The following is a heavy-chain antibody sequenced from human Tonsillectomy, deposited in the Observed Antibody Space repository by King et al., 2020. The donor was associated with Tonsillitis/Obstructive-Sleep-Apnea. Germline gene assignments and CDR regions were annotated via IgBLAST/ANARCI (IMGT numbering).Heavy chain of an antibody. CDR3: AKNSFPDSRVPRVYFDY. Sequence: VQLVESGGGLVQPGGSLRLSCAASGFTFSSYAMSWVRQAPGKGLEWVSVISGSGGSTYYADSVKGRFTISRDNSKNTLYLQMNSLRAEDTAVYYCAKNSFPDSRVPRVYFDYWGQGTLVTVSS. CDR1: GFTFSSYA. CDR2: ISGSGGST. J-gene: IGHJ4*02. D-gene: IGHD6-13*01. V-gene: IGHV3-23*04.